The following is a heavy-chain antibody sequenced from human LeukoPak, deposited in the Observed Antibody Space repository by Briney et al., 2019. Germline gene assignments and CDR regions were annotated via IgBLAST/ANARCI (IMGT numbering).Heavy chain of an antibody. Sequence: GASVKVSCKSSGYTFTGYYMHWVRQAPGQGLEWMGWINPNSGGTNYAQKFQGRVTTTRDTSISTAYMELSRLRSDDTAVYYCARDGSGSYWFDPWGQGTLVTVSS. J-gene: IGHJ5*02. V-gene: IGHV1-2*02. CDR3: ARDGSGSYWFDP. CDR2: INPNSGGT. D-gene: IGHD3-10*01. CDR1: GYTFTGYY.